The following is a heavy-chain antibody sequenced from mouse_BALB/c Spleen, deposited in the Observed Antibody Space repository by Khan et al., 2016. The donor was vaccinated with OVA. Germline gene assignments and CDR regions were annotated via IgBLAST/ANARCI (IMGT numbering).Heavy chain of an antibody. V-gene: IGHV5-4*02. CDR2: ISDGGIYT. Sequence: EVELVESGGGLVKPGGSLKLSCAASGFTFSDYYMYWVRQTPEKRLEWVATISDGGIYTNYPDSVKGRFTISRDDAKNNLYLQMSSLKSEDTAMFYCVRGSYGNPFAYWGQGTLVTGSA. CDR1: GFTFSDYY. D-gene: IGHD2-1*01. CDR3: VRGSYGNPFAY. J-gene: IGHJ3*01.